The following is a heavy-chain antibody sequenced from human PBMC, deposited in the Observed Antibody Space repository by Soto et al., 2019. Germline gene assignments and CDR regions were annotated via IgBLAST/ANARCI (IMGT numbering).Heavy chain of an antibody. CDR3: ARQIYDSDTGPNFQYYFDS. J-gene: IGHJ4*02. D-gene: IGHD3-22*01. Sequence: PRESLKISCKGSGYSFAGYWITWVRQKPGKGLEWMGRIDPSGSQTYYSPSFRGHVTISATKSITTVFLQWSSLRASDTAMYYCARQIYDSDTGPNFQYYFDSWGQGTPVTVSS. V-gene: IGHV5-10-1*01. CDR2: IDPSGSQT. CDR1: GYSFAGYW.